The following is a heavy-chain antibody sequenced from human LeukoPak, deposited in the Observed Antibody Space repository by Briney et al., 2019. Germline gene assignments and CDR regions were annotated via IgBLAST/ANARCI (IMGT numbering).Heavy chain of an antibody. CDR1: GFTFSSYA. Sequence: GGSLRLSCAASGFTFSSYAMSWVRQAPGKGLEWVSVIYSGGSTYYADSVKGRFTISRDNSKNTLYLQMNSLRAEDTAVYYCARAGYSYGTDYWGQGTLVTVSS. D-gene: IGHD5-18*01. CDR3: ARAGYSYGTDY. V-gene: IGHV3-53*01. CDR2: IYSGGST. J-gene: IGHJ4*02.